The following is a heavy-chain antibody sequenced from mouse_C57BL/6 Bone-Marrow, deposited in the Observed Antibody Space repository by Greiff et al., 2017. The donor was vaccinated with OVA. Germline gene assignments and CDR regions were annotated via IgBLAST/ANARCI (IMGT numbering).Heavy chain of an antibody. CDR2: IDPSDSYT. J-gene: IGHJ2*01. D-gene: IGHD1-1*02. CDR1: GYTFTSYW. CDR3: ARGGGRDFDY. V-gene: IGHV1-50*01. Sequence: QVQLQQPGAELVKPGASVKLSCKASGYTFTSYWMQWVKQRPGQGLEWIGEIDPSDSYTNYNQKFKGKATLTVETSSSTAYMQLSSLTSEDSAVYYCARGGGRDFDYWGQGTTLTVSS.